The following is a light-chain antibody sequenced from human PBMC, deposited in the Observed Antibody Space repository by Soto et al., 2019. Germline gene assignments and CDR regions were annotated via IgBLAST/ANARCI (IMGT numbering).Light chain of an antibody. Sequence: QSALTQPASVSRSPGQSITIFCAGTLRDIGAYNLVSWYQQHPGRAPQLIIYEVRNRPSGSSFRVSGSKSGNTASLTISGLQAEDEANYYCSSFTSRSSLIFGGGTKLTV. CDR1: LRDIGAYNL. J-gene: IGLJ2*01. V-gene: IGLV2-14*01. CDR2: EVR. CDR3: SSFTSRSSLI.